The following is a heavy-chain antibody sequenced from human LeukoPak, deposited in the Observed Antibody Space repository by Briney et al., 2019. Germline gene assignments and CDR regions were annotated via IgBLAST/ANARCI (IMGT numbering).Heavy chain of an antibody. CDR3: ARELVRGVNYYYGMDV. Sequence: GGSLRHSCAASGFTFSSYWMHWVRQAPGKGLVWVSRINNDGSSTSYADSVKGRFTISRDNAKNTLYLQMNSLRAEDTAVYYCARELVRGVNYYYGMDVWGQGTTVTVSS. CDR1: GFTFSSYW. J-gene: IGHJ6*02. V-gene: IGHV3-74*01. D-gene: IGHD3-10*01. CDR2: INNDGSST.